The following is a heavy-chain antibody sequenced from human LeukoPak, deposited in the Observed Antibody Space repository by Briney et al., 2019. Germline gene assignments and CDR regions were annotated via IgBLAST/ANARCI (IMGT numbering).Heavy chain of an antibody. CDR2: ISGSGGST. CDR1: GFTFNNYA. V-gene: IGHV3-23*01. J-gene: IGHJ4*02. D-gene: IGHD1-1*01. CDR3: AKDRGNWCSYYFDY. Sequence: GGSLRLSCAAPGFTFNNYAMSWVRQAPGKGLEWVSGISGSGGSTYYADSVKGRFTIFRDNSKNTLHLQMNSLRAEDTAVYYCAKDRGNWCSYYFDYWGQGTLVTVSS.